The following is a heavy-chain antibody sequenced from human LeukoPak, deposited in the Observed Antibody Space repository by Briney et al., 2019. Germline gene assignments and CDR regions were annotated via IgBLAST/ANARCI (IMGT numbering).Heavy chain of an antibody. CDR2: IYYSGTT. D-gene: IGHD4-17*01. J-gene: IGHJ3*01. CDR1: GGSIGSYY. V-gene: IGHV4-59*12. CDR3: AAHAPDYGDYVDAFDV. Sequence: SETLSLTCTVSGGSIGSYYWNWIRQPPGKRLEWIGYIYYSGTTNYNPSLKSRVTISLDTSKNQFSLKLSSVTAADTAVYYCAAHAPDYGDYVDAFDVWGQGTMVTVSS.